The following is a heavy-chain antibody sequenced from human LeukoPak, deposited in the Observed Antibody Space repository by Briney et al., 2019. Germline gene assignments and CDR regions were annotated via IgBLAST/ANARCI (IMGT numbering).Heavy chain of an antibody. CDR2: IRYDGRNK. Sequence: PGGSLRLSCAASGFTFSSYGMHWVRQAPGKGLDWVAFIRYDGRNKYYADSVKGRFTISRDNSKNTLYLQMNSLRAEDTAVYYCARHLSGVTGYTYGRGIDYWGQGTLVTVSS. D-gene: IGHD5-18*01. CDR3: ARHLSGVTGYTYGRGIDY. J-gene: IGHJ4*02. V-gene: IGHV3-30*02. CDR1: GFTFSSYG.